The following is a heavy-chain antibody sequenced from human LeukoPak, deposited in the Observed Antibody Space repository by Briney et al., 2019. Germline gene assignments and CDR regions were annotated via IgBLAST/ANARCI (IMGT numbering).Heavy chain of an antibody. V-gene: IGHV3-23*01. Sequence: GGSLRLSCAASGFTFSSYAMSWVRQAPGKGLEWVSAISGGGGSTYYADSVKGRFTISRDNSKNTLYLQMNSLRAEDTAVYYCAKALSTMVRGVNYYYGMDVWGKGTTVTVSS. J-gene: IGHJ6*04. D-gene: IGHD3-10*01. CDR3: AKALSTMVRGVNYYYGMDV. CDR1: GFTFSSYA. CDR2: ISGGGGST.